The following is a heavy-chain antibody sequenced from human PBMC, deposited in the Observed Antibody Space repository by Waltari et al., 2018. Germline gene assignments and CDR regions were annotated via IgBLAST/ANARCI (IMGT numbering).Heavy chain of an antibody. J-gene: IGHJ4*02. CDR3: VRGGTGMQRVESLDY. Sequence: EVQLVESGGGLVTPGGSLRLSCAASGFPCKTYSMNWVRQAPGKGLEWVSSISDTSTYIYYAVSLRGRFTTSRDNAKNSLYLQLNSLRAEDTAVYYCVRGGTGMQRVESLDYWGQGILVTVSS. D-gene: IGHD3-9*01. CDR1: GFPCKTYS. V-gene: IGHV3-21*01. CDR2: ISDTSTYI.